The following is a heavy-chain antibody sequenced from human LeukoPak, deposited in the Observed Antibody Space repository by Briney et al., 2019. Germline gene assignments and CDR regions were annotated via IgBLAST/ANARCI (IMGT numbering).Heavy chain of an antibody. D-gene: IGHD2-15*01. CDR2: INPNSGGT. CDR1: GYTFTGYY. V-gene: IGHV1-2*02. J-gene: IGHJ4*02. CDR3: ARTYCSGGSCYELAFDY. Sequence: ASVKVSCKASGYTFTGYYMHWVRQAPGQGLEWMGWINPNSGGTTYAQKFQGRVTMTRDTSISTAYMELSRLRSDDTAVYYCARTYCSGGSCYELAFDYWGQGTLVTVSS.